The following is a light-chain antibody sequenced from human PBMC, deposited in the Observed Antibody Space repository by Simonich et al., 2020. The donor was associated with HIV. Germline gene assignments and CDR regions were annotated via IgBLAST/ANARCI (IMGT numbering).Light chain of an antibody. CDR2: WES. V-gene: IGKV4-1*01. CDR3: QQYYSTPLT. CDR1: QSVLYSSNTKNY. J-gene: IGKJ4*01. Sequence: DIVMTQSPDSLAVSLGERATINCKSSQSVLYSSNTKNYLAWYQQKPRQPPKLLIYWESTRESGVPDRFSGSGSGTDFTLTISSLQAEDVAVYYCQQYYSTPLTFGGGTKVEIK.